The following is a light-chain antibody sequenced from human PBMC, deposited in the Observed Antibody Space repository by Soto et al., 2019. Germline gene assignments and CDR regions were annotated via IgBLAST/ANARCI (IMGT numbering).Light chain of an antibody. CDR2: GAS. CDR3: QQYNSSPRT. CDR1: QSVSSSY. Sequence: EIVMTQSPATVSVSPGERATLSCRASQSVSSSYLAWYQQKPGQAPRLLIYGASTRATGIPDRFSGSGSGTDFTLTVSRLEPEDFAVYYCQQYNSSPRTFGQGTKVDIK. J-gene: IGKJ1*01. V-gene: IGKV3-20*01.